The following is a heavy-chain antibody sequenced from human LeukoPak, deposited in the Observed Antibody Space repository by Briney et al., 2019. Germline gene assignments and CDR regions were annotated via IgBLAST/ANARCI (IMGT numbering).Heavy chain of an antibody. V-gene: IGHV5-51*01. CDR1: AYSLTSYW. D-gene: IGHD3-22*01. J-gene: IGHJ4*02. CDR2: IYPGDPDT. CDR3: ARGYYYDSSGYQGGFDY. Sequence: PGESLKISCKGSAYSLTSYWIGWVRQMPGKGLEWMGIIYPGDPDTRYSPSFQGQVTISVDKSINTAYLEWSSLKASDTAMYYCARGYYYDSSGYQGGFDYWGQGTLVTVSS.